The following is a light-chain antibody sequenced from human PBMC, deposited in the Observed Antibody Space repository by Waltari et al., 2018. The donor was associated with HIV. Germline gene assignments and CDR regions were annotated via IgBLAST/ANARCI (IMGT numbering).Light chain of an antibody. CDR2: DSK. J-gene: IGLJ1*01. V-gene: IGLV1-51*01. CDR1: SSIIDYTY. CDR3: GTWDATLNTYV. Sequence: QSVLTQPPSVSAAPGQTVTISCSGSSSIIDYTYVSCYKQLPGTVPKVPIYDSKKRASGIPDRFSGSKSDTSATLGITGLQTGDEADYYCGTWDATLNTYVFGSGTKVTVL.